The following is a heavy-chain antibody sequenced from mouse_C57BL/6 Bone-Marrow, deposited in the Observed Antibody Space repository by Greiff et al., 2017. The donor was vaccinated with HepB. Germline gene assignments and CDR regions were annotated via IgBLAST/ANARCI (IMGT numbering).Heavy chain of an antibody. CDR3: ARSGGWLPPYFDV. CDR1: GYTFTSYG. V-gene: IGHV1-81*01. Sequence: QVQLQQSGAELARPGASVKLSCKASGYTFTSYGISWVKQRTGQGLEWIGEIYPRSGNNYYNEKFKGKATLTADKSSSTAYMELRSLTSEDSAVYFCARSGGWLPPYFDVWGTGTTVTVSS. CDR2: IYPRSGNN. J-gene: IGHJ1*03. D-gene: IGHD2-3*01.